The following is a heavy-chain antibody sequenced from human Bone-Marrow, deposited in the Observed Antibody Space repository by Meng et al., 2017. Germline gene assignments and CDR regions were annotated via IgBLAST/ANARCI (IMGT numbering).Heavy chain of an antibody. CDR3: ARYCSSTSCHNWFDP. Sequence: QVQLQESGPGLVKPSQTLSLTCTVSGGSISSGDYYWTWIRQPPGKGLEWIGYIYYSGSTYYNPSLNSRLTISVDTSKNQFSLKLSSVTAADTAVYYCARYCSSTSCHNWFDPWGQGILVTVSS. CDR2: IYYSGST. J-gene: IGHJ5*02. CDR1: GGSISSGDYY. D-gene: IGHD2-2*02. V-gene: IGHV4-30-4*01.